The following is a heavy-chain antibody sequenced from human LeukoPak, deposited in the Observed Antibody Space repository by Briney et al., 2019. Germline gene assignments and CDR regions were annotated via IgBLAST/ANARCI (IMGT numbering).Heavy chain of an antibody. CDR2: AFQTGTT. Sequence: SQTLSLTCVVSGGSVTHGGFSWTWIRQPPGKALEWIGYAFQTGTTKYNPSLKGRVTISVDTSKNQISLKLSSVTAADTAVYYCARASYGYSSGRYFDYWGQGTLVTVSS. CDR1: GGSVTHGGFS. CDR3: ARASYGYSSGRYFDY. D-gene: IGHD6-19*01. J-gene: IGHJ4*02. V-gene: IGHV4-30-2*01.